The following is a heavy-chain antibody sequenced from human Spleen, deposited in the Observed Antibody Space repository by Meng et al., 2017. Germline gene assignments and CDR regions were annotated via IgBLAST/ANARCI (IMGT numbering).Heavy chain of an antibody. Sequence: GQVVGAEGEVKEPQASVWVVCKASVYSFITYAMQWVRQAPAQRVEWRGWISAANDNKKYSQKFQGRVTITRDTSANTAYMELSSLRSEDTALYYCARTTVTGYFDYWGQGTLVTVSS. V-gene: IGHV1-3*01. J-gene: IGHJ4*02. CDR2: ISAANDNK. CDR3: ARTTVTGYFDY. D-gene: IGHD2-21*02. CDR1: VYSFITYA.